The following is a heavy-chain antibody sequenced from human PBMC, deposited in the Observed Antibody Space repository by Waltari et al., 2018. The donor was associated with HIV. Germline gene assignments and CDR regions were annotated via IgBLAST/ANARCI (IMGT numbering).Heavy chain of an antibody. V-gene: IGHV4-38-2*01. J-gene: IGHJ4*02. CDR2: SLRSGNT. CDR3: ASGSRRGHSRGIDY. CDR1: GYSIESGDY. D-gene: IGHD5-18*01. Sequence: QVQLEGSGPRLVKPSATLSLTCSVSGYSIESGDYWAWIRQPPGTTMEWFGSSLRSGNTYHKPSLKSRRNISLDTSKTQVSLKLSSGAAADTAVYYWASGSRRGHSRGIDYWGQGTLVTVCS.